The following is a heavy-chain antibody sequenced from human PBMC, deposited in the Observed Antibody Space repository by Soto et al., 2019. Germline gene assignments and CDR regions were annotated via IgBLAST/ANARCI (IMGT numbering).Heavy chain of an antibody. CDR2: ISGSGIST. D-gene: IGHD6-13*01. Sequence: EVQLLESGGGLVQPGGSLRLSCAASGFTFSSYAMSWVRQAPGKGMEWVSAISGSGISTYYADSVKGRFPISRDNSKNTVYLQMNGLRAEDTAVYYCAKEYEYSSSWERIDYWGQGTLVTVSS. CDR1: GFTFSSYA. V-gene: IGHV3-23*01. J-gene: IGHJ4*02. CDR3: AKEYEYSSSWERIDY.